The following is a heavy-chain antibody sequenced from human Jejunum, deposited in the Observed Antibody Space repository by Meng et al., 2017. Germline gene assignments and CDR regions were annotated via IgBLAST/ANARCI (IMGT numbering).Heavy chain of an antibody. CDR2: IHQSGST. J-gene: IGHJ4*02. V-gene: IGHV4-34*01. CDR1: GGSFNNYY. D-gene: IGHD6-13*01. Sequence: QVQLQQWGAGLLKPSEPLSLHCAIYGGSFNNYYWGWIRQPPGEGLEWIGEIHQSGSTNYNPSLKSRVTISVDSSKNQFFLDLSSVTAADTAVYYCASLSSSWSGADYWGQGTLVTVSS. CDR3: ASLSSSWSGADY.